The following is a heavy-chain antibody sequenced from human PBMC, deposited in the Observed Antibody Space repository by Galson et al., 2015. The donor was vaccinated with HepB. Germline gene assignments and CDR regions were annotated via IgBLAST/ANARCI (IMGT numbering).Heavy chain of an antibody. V-gene: IGHV4-31*03. Sequence: LSLTCTVSGGSISSGGYYWSWIRQHPGKGLEWIGYIYYSGSTYYNPSLKSRVTISVDTSKNQFSLKLSSVTAADTAVYYCAREKRVRDDYYYMDVWGKGTTVTVSS. CDR3: AREKRVRDDYYYMDV. CDR1: GGSISSGGYY. CDR2: IYYSGST. J-gene: IGHJ6*03.